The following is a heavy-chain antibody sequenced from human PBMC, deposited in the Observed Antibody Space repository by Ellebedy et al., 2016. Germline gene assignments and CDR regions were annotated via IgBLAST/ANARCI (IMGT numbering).Heavy chain of an antibody. V-gene: IGHV4-34*01. CDR3: ARLFLRRDSSGYYPYYFDY. J-gene: IGHJ4*02. CDR1: GGSFSGYY. CDR2: IYYSGST. Sequence: SETLSLTCAVYGGSFSGYYWSWIRQPPGKGLEWIGSIYYSGSTYYNPSLKSRVTISVDTSKNQFSLKLSSVTAADTAVYYCARLFLRRDSSGYYPYYFDYWGQGTLVTVSS. D-gene: IGHD3-22*01.